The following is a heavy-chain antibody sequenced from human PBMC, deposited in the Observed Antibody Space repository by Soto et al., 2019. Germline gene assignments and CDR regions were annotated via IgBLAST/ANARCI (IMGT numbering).Heavy chain of an antibody. Sequence: SEPLSLTFSVSGGSISGSYWSWIRQSPGKGLEWLGYVYYTGSTNYSPSLRSRVSISVDTSKNEFSLGLSSVTAADTAVYFGARSGAVHGAHLEDWGQGTEVTVPS. V-gene: IGHV4-59*01. J-gene: IGHJ4*02. CDR1: GGSISGSY. CDR2: VYYTGST. D-gene: IGHD2-8*01. CDR3: ARSGAVHGAHLED.